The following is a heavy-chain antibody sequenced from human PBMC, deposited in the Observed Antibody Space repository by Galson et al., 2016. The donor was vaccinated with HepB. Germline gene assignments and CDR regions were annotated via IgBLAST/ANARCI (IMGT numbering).Heavy chain of an antibody. D-gene: IGHD3-10*01. J-gene: IGHJ4*02. CDR1: GFNFSTFT. CDR2: ISSSSLYI. V-gene: IGHV3-21*06. CDR3: ARWSRATGSSLDF. Sequence: SLRLSCAASGFNFSTFTVNWVRQVPGKGLEWVSSISSSSLYIYYADSLRGRFTVSRDNSKNSLFLQMNSLGAEDTAIYYCARWSRATGSSLDFWGQGTLVTVSS.